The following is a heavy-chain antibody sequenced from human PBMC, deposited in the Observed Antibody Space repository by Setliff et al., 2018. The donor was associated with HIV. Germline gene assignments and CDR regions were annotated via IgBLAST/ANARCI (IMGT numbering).Heavy chain of an antibody. CDR2: IYHSGTT. CDR3: ARDQSIAARYLFDP. V-gene: IGHV4-4*02. J-gene: IGHJ5*02. CDR1: GVSISRGNW. Sequence: SETLSLTCVVSGVSISRGNWWSWVRQSPGKGLEWIGEIYHSGTTNYNPSLKSRVTISVDKSKNQFSLKLTSVTAADTAVYYCARDQSIAARYLFDPWGQGTLVTVSS. D-gene: IGHD6-6*01.